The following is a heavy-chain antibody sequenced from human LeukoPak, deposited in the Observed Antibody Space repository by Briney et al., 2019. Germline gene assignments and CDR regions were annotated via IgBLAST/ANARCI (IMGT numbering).Heavy chain of an antibody. J-gene: IGHJ6*02. CDR3: ASGGFGGDYYYGMDV. V-gene: IGHV3-48*04. Sequence: GGSLRLSCAASGFTFSSYSMNWVRQAPGKGLEWVSYISSSSSTIYYADSVKGRFTISRDNAKNSLYLQMNSLRAEDTAVYYCASGGFGGDYYYGMDVWGQGTTVTVSS. D-gene: IGHD3-10*01. CDR1: GFTFSSYS. CDR2: ISSSSSTI.